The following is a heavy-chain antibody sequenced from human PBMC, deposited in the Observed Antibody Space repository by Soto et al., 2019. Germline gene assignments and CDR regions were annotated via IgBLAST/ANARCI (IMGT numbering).Heavy chain of an antibody. J-gene: IGHJ6*02. CDR3: ARVAYSSSWVWGYYGMDV. V-gene: IGHV1-69*13. CDR2: IIPIFGTA. CDR1: GGTFSSYA. Sequence: ASVKVSCKASGGTFSSYAISWVRQAPGQGLEWMGGIIPIFGTANYAQKFQGRVTITADESTSTAYMELSSLRSEDTAVYYCARVAYSSSWVWGYYGMDVWGQGTTVTVSS. D-gene: IGHD6-13*01.